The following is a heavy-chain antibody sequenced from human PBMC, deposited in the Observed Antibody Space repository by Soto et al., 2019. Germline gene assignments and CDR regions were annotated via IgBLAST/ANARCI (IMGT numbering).Heavy chain of an antibody. CDR2: IYSGGST. D-gene: IGHD5-18*01. CDR3: ARHGYNYGGGYFDY. V-gene: IGHV3-66*04. Sequence: EVQLVESGGGLVQPGGSLRLSWAASGVTVSSNYMSWVRQAPGKGLEWVSVIYSGGSTYYADSVKGRFTISRDNSKNTLYLQMYILRAEDTDVYYCARHGYNYGGGYFDYWGQGTLVTVSS. CDR1: GVTVSSNY. J-gene: IGHJ4*02.